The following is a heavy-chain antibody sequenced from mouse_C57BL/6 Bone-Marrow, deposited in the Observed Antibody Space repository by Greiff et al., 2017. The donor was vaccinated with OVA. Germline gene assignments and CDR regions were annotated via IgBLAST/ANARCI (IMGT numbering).Heavy chain of an antibody. CDR3: ARSGCIQAWFAY. J-gene: IGHJ3*01. Sequence: VQLQQPGTELVKPGASVKLSCKASGYTFTSYWMHWVKQRPGQGLEWIGNINPSNGGTNYNEKFKSKATLTGDKSSSTAYMQLSSLTSEYSAVYYCARSGCIQAWFAYWGQGTLVTVSA. V-gene: IGHV1-53*01. CDR1: GYTFTSYW. D-gene: IGHD3-1*01. CDR2: INPSNGGT.